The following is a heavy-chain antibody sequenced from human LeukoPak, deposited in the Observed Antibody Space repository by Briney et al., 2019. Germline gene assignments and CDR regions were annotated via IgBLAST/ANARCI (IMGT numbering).Heavy chain of an antibody. CDR3: ARDREMDSSGYSNDRGFDY. D-gene: IGHD3-22*01. V-gene: IGHV4-38-2*02. CDR1: GYSISSGYY. J-gene: IGHJ4*02. CDR2: IYHSGST. Sequence: KTSETLSLTCTVSGYSISSGYYWGWIRQPPGKGLEWIGSIYHSGSTYYNPSLKSRVTISVDTSKNQFSLKLSSVTAADTAVYYCARDREMDSSGYSNDRGFDYWGQGTLVTVSS.